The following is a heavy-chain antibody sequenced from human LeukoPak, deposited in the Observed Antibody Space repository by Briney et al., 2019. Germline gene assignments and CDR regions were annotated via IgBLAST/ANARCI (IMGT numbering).Heavy chain of an antibody. D-gene: IGHD3-3*01. J-gene: IGHJ3*02. CDR1: GGSISSYY. CDR3: ARNDFWSGYDAFDI. V-gene: IGHV4-59*01. CDR2: IYCSGST. Sequence: PSETLSLTCTVSGGSISSYYWSWIRQPPGKGLEWIGYIYCSGSTNYNPSLKSRVTISVDTSKNQFSLKLSSVTAADTAVYYCARNDFWSGYDAFDIWGQGTMVTVSS.